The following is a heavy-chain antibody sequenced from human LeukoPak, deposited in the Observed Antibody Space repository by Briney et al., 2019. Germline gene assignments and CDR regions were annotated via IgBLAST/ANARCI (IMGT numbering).Heavy chain of an antibody. CDR3: ARLSDVVTDPIDY. CDR2: IYPGDSDT. Sequence: PGESLKISCKGSGYSFTSYWIGWVRQMPGKGLEWMGIIYPGDSDTRYSPSFQGQVTISADKSISTAYLQWSGLKASDTAMYYCARLSDVVTDPIDYWGQGTLVTVSS. V-gene: IGHV5-51*03. CDR1: GYSFTSYW. D-gene: IGHD3-22*01. J-gene: IGHJ4*02.